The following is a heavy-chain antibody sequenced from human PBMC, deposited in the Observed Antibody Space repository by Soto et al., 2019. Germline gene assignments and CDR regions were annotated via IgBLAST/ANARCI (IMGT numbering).Heavy chain of an antibody. J-gene: IGHJ4*02. V-gene: IGHV3-23*01. CDR2: ISSGGGSP. CDR1: GFTFRSYA. D-gene: IGHD1-1*01. CDR3: ARGNGRVIPRHFDY. Sequence: GGSLRLSCAASGFTFRSYAMNWVRQAPGKGLEWVSAISSGGGSPYYADSVKGRFTISRDNSKNTLYLQMNGLRAEDTAVYYCARGNGRVIPRHFDYWGQGTLVTVSS.